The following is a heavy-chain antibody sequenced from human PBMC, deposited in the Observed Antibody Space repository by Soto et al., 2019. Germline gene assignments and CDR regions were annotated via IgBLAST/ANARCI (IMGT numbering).Heavy chain of an antibody. J-gene: IGHJ5*02. CDR1: GFTFSDYE. Sequence: EVQLVESGGALVQPGGSLRLSCAASGFTFSDYEMNWVRQAPGKGLEWVSYISGSSSTIYYADSVKGRFTISRDNAKNSLYLQMHSLSVDDTAVYYWAREGGFDWFDPWGQGALVTVSS. V-gene: IGHV3-48*03. CDR2: ISGSSSTI. D-gene: IGHD3-10*01. CDR3: AREGGFDWFDP.